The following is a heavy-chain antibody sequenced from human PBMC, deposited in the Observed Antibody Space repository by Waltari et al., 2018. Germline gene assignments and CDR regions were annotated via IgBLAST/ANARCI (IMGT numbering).Heavy chain of an antibody. Sequence: EVQLVESGGGLVKPGGSLRRSCVASGFSFNAYTMNWVRHTPEKGLEWVSSIGSSSTYTYYADSVKGRFTISRDNAANSLHLEMNALRPEDTAVYYCASHLEDFYYYMDVWGKGTTVTVSS. CDR1: GFSFNAYT. CDR3: ASHLEDFYYYMDV. J-gene: IGHJ6*03. V-gene: IGHV3-21*06. CDR2: IGSSSTYT.